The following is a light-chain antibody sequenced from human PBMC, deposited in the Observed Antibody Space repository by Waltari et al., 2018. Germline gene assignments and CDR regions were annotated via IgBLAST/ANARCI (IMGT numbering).Light chain of an antibody. CDR3: GTWDSSLSAVV. CDR2: DNN. J-gene: IGLJ2*01. Sequence: QSVLTQPPSVPALPGQKVTISCSGSSSNIGNNSLPWYQQLPGTAPKLLIYDNNKRPSGIPDRFSGSKSGTSATLGITGLQTGDDADYYCGTWDSSLSAVVFGGGTKLTVL. CDR1: SSNIGNNS. V-gene: IGLV1-51*01.